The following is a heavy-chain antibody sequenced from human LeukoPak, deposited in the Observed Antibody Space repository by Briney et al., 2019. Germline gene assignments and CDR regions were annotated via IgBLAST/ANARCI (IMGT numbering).Heavy chain of an antibody. J-gene: IGHJ4*02. CDR3: AISIAVAGHFDY. Sequence: PSETLSLTCTVSGGSISSYYWSWIRQPPGKGLEWIGYIYYSGSTNYNPSLKSRVTISVDTSKNQFSLKLSSVTAADTAVYYCAISIAVAGHFDYWSQGTLVTVSS. CDR1: GGSISSYY. CDR2: IYYSGST. V-gene: IGHV4-59*01. D-gene: IGHD6-19*01.